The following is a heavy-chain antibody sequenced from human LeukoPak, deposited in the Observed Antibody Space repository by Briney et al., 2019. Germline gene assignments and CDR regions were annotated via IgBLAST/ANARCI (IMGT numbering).Heavy chain of an antibody. V-gene: IGHV1-2*02. CDR1: GYTFTAYY. J-gene: IGHJ4*02. CDR3: ARRLTGIDY. CDR2: INPNSGGT. D-gene: IGHD1-14*01. Sequence: ASLKVSCKASGYTFTAYYIQWVRQAPGQGLEWMGWINPNSGGTKYAQQFQGRVTMTWDTSISTAYMEVSSLTSDDTAVYYCARRLTGIDYWGQGTLVTVSS.